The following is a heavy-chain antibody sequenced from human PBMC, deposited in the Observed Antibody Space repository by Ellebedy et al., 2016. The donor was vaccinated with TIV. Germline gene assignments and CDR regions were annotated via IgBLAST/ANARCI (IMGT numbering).Heavy chain of an antibody. Sequence: MPSETMSLTCTVSGDSISSSSYYWGWIRQPPGKGLEWIGSIYYSGSTYYNPSLRSRVTISVDTSKNQFSLKLSSVTAADTAVYYCASLEMATILDAFDIWGQGTKVTVSS. CDR3: ASLEMATILDAFDI. CDR2: IYYSGST. J-gene: IGHJ3*02. CDR1: GDSISSSSYY. V-gene: IGHV4-39*01. D-gene: IGHD5-24*01.